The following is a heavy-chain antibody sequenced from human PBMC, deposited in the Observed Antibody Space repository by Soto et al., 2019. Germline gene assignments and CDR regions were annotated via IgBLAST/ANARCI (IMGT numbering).Heavy chain of an antibody. CDR1: GFTFSSYG. V-gene: IGHV3-33*01. CDR3: ARDFLEWLFWMDY. CDR2: IWYDGSNK. Sequence: GGSLRLSCAASGFTFSSYGMHWVRQAPGKGLEWVAVIWYDGSNKYYADSVKGRFTISRDNSKNTLYLQMNSLRAEDTAVYYCARDFLEWLFWMDYWGQGTLVTVSS. J-gene: IGHJ4*02. D-gene: IGHD3-3*01.